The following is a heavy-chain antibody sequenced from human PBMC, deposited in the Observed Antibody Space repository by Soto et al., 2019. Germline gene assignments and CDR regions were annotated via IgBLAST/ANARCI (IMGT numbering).Heavy chain of an antibody. J-gene: IGHJ3*02. CDR3: AKVKQWLVYGAAFDI. CDR1: GFTFDDYA. Sequence: PGGSLRLCCAASGFTFDDYAMHWVRQALGKGLEWVSGISWNSGSIGYADSVKGRFTISRDNAKNSLYLQMNSLRAEDTALYYCAKVKQWLVYGAAFDIWGQGTIVTVSS. V-gene: IGHV3-9*01. D-gene: IGHD6-19*01. CDR2: ISWNSGSI.